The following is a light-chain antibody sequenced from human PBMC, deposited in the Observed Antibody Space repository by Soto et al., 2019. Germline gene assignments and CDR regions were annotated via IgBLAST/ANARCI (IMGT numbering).Light chain of an antibody. CDR2: RNN. CDR3: AAWDDNLSAL. CDR1: SSNIGSNY. Sequence: QAVVTQPPSASGTPGQRVTISCSGSSSNIGSNYVSWYQQLPGTAPKLLIYRNNQRPSGVPDRFSGSKSDTSASLAISGLRAEDEADYYCAAWDDNLSALFGGGTQLTVL. J-gene: IGLJ2*01. V-gene: IGLV1-47*01.